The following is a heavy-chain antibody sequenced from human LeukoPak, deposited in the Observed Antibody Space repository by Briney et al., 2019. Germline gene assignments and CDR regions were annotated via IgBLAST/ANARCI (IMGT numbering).Heavy chain of an antibody. J-gene: IGHJ6*02. CDR1: GFTFSNYG. CDR3: ARDYGDPSFWYYYGMDV. V-gene: IGHV3-33*01. D-gene: IGHD4-17*01. Sequence: GGSLRLSCSASGFTFSNYGMHWVRQAPGKGLEWVAVIWHDGRNKLYVDSVKGRFTISRDNAKNSLYLQMNSLRAEDTAVYYCARDYGDPSFWYYYGMDVWGQGTTVTVSS. CDR2: IWHDGRNK.